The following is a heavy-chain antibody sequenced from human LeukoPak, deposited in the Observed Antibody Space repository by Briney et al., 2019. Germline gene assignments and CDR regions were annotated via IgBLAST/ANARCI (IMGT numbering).Heavy chain of an antibody. CDR1: GFTFSSYG. D-gene: IGHD1-26*01. CDR2: IWYDGSNK. Sequence: PGGSLRLSCAASGFTFSSYGMLWVRQAPGKGLEGVAVIWYDGSNKYYADSVKGRFTISRDNSKNTLYLQMNSLRAEDTAVYYCARDLRPYSGSPLNAFDIWGQGTMVTVSS. V-gene: IGHV3-33*01. J-gene: IGHJ3*02. CDR3: ARDLRPYSGSPLNAFDI.